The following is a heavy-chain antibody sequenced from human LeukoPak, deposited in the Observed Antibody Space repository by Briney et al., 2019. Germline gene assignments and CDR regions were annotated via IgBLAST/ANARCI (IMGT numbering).Heavy chain of an antibody. Sequence: SQTLSLTCTVSGGSISSHYWSWIRQPPRKGMEWVGYIYYSGSTNYNPSLKRRVNISVDTSKNQFSLKLSSVTAADTAVYYCARGRTYNWNYLGWFDPWGQGTLVTVSS. CDR1: GGSISSHY. D-gene: IGHD1-7*01. CDR3: ARGRTYNWNYLGWFDP. V-gene: IGHV4-59*11. CDR2: IYYSGST. J-gene: IGHJ5*02.